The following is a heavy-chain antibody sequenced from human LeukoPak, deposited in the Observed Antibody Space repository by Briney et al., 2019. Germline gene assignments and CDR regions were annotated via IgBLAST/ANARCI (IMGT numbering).Heavy chain of an antibody. CDR2: IYYSGST. D-gene: IGHD3-9*01. J-gene: IGHJ4*02. V-gene: IGHV4-59*01. CDR3: ARWGDTLTGFDH. Sequence: SETLSLTCTVSGGSISYYYWTWIRLPPGKGLEWIGYIYYSGSTAYNPSLKSRVIISLDTSKNQFSLKMSDVTAADTAVYYCARWGDTLTGFDHWGQGILVKVSS. CDR1: GGSISYYY.